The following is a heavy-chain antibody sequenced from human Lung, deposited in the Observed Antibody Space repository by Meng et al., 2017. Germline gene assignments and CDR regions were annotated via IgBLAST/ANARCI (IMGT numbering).Heavy chain of an antibody. CDR2: ITDDGSST. Sequence: EVQLVESGGGLVPPWGSLRLSCAASGFTFSTHWMHWVRQAPGKGLEWVSRITDDGSSTIYADSVQGRFTMSRDNAKNTLSLQMNSLRAEDTAVYYCARGGVTTDDWGQGTLVTVSS. CDR1: GFTFSTHW. V-gene: IGHV3-74*01. D-gene: IGHD4-17*01. J-gene: IGHJ4*02. CDR3: ARGGVTTDD.